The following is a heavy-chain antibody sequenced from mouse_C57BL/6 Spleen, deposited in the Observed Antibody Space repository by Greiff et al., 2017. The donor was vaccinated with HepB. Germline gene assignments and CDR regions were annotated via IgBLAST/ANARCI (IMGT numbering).Heavy chain of an antibody. CDR1: GFSFNTYA. D-gene: IGHD2-3*01. Sequence: EVKLVESGGGLVQPKGSLKLSCAASGFSFNTYAMNWVRQAPGKGLEWVARIRSKSNNYATYYADSVKDRFTISRDDSESMLYLQMNNLKTEDTAMYYCVRQGGGYYLMDYWGQGTSVTVSS. J-gene: IGHJ4*01. CDR2: IRSKSNNYAT. CDR3: VRQGGGYYLMDY. V-gene: IGHV10-1*01.